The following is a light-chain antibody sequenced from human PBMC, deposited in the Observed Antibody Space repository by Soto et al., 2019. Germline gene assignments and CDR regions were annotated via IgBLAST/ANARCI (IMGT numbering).Light chain of an antibody. CDR2: GAS. J-gene: IGKJ2*01. Sequence: EIVLTQSPGTLSLSPGERATLSCSASQSVSSSYLAWYQQKPGQAPRLLIYGASSRSTDIPDRFSGSGSGTDFTLTISRLEPEDLAVYYCHPYGSSPYTFGQGTKLEIK. CDR1: QSVSSSY. V-gene: IGKV3-20*01. CDR3: HPYGSSPYT.